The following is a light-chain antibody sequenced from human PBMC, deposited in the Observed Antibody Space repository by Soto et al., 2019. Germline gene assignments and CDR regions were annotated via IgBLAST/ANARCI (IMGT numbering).Light chain of an antibody. CDR1: QTISSW. CDR3: QHYNDYSRT. Sequence: DIQMTQSPSTLSGSVGDRVTITCRARQTISSWLAWYQQKPGKAPKLLIYKASTLKSGVPSRFSGSGSGTEFTLTISSLQPDDFATYYCQHYNDYSRTFGQGTKVDIK. V-gene: IGKV1-5*03. J-gene: IGKJ1*01. CDR2: KAS.